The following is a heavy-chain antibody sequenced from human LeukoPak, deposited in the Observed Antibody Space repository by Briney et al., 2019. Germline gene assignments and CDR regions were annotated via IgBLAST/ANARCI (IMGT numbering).Heavy chain of an antibody. Sequence: GGSLRLSCAASGFTFSSYSMNWVRQAPGKGLEWVSSISSSSSYIYYADSVKGRFTISRDNAKNSLYLQMNSLRAEDTAVYYCAIDLGAGYSSGWLVGDLYYLDYWGQGTLVTVSS. V-gene: IGHV3-21*01. D-gene: IGHD6-19*01. CDR3: AIDLGAGYSSGWLVGDLYYLDY. CDR2: ISSSSSYI. CDR1: GFTFSSYS. J-gene: IGHJ4*02.